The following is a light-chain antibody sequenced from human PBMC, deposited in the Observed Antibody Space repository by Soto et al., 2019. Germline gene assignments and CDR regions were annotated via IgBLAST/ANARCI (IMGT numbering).Light chain of an antibody. V-gene: IGKV2-24*01. CDR1: ESLLHSDGNTY. Sequence: DIVLTQAPLPSPVTLGQPASISCRSSESLLHSDGNTYLSWFHQRPGLPPRLLIWKISNRFSGXPXRXXGSGAGTDFTLEISRVEADDVGIYYCMQATQYRPYTFGQGTKLEI. J-gene: IGKJ2*01. CDR2: KIS. CDR3: MQATQYRPYT.